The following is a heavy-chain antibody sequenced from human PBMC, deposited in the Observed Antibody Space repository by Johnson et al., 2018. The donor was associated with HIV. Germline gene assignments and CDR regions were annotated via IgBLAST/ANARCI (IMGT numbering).Heavy chain of an antibody. CDR1: GFTVSSNY. V-gene: IGHV3-53*01. Sequence: VQLVESGGGLIQPGGSLRLSCAASGFTVSSNYMSWVRQAPGKGLEWVSVIYSGGSTYYADSVKGRFTISRDNAKNSLYLQINSLRAEDTAVYYCAKCIWGSSLIDAFDIWGQGTMVTVSS. J-gene: IGHJ3*02. D-gene: IGHD6-13*01. CDR2: IYSGGST. CDR3: AKCIWGSSLIDAFDI.